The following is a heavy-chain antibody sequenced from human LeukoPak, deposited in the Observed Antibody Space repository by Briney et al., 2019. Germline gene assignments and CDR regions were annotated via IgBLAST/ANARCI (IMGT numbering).Heavy chain of an antibody. CDR3: AKSPARGYSSSWYFDY. V-gene: IGHV3-23*01. D-gene: IGHD6-13*01. CDR1: GFTFSSYS. CDR2: ISNSGGST. Sequence: PGGSLRLSCAASGFTFSSYSMNWVRQAPGKGLEWVSAISNSGGSTYYADSVKGRFTISRDNSKNTVYLQMNSLRAEDTALYYCAKSPARGYSSSWYFDYWGQGTLVTVSS. J-gene: IGHJ4*02.